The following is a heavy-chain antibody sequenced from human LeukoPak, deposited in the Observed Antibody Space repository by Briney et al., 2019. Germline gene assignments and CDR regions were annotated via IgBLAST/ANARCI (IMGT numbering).Heavy chain of an antibody. CDR3: ASHLLGYCSKGCMDV. V-gene: IGHV4-59*08. D-gene: IGHD2-2*01. Sequence: SETLSLTCTVSGGSISSYYWSWIRQPPGRGLEWIGYIYYSGSTNYNPSLKSRVTISVDTSKNQFSLKLSSVTAADTAVYYCASHLLGYCSKGCMDVWGQGTTVTVSS. CDR2: IYYSGST. J-gene: IGHJ6*02. CDR1: GGSISSYY.